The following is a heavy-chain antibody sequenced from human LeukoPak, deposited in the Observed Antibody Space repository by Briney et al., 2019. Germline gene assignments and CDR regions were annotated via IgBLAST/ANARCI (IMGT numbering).Heavy chain of an antibody. V-gene: IGHV3-23*01. J-gene: IGHJ4*02. D-gene: IGHD6-19*01. Sequence: GGSLRLSCAASGFTFSSYAMSWVRQAPGKGLEWVSAISGSGGSTYYADSVKGRFTISRDNSKNTLYLQMNSLRAEDTAVYYCAKDQLIRYTPTFGQWLVRLPSYFYYWGQGTLVTVSS. CDR2: ISGSGGST. CDR3: AKDQLIRYTPTFGQWLVRLPSYFYY. CDR1: GFTFSSYA.